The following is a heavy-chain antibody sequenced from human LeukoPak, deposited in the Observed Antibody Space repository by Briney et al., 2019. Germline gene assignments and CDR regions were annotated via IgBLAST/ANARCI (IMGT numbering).Heavy chain of an antibody. Sequence: GAAVKVSCKASGGTFSSYAISWVRQAPGQGLEWMGGIIPSFGTANYAQKFQGRVTITADESTSTAYMELSSLRSEDTAVYYCARDEGHYYGSGSYSGAFDIWGQGTMVTVSS. J-gene: IGHJ3*02. D-gene: IGHD3-10*01. CDR3: ARDEGHYYGSGSYSGAFDI. V-gene: IGHV1-69*13. CDR2: IIPSFGTA. CDR1: GGTFSSYA.